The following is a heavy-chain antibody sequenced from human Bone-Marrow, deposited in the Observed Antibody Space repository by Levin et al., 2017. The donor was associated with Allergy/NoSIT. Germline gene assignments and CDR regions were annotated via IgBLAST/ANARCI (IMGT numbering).Heavy chain of an antibody. J-gene: IGHJ4*02. Sequence: LGESLKISCIASGFTISDYNMHWVRQAPGKGLECVSYIRSDSGTIYYAESVRGRFTISRDNARNSLDLQMNSLGAEDTAVYYCGRGMGISHWGQGTLVTVSS. V-gene: IGHV3-48*01. D-gene: IGHD7-27*01. CDR1: GFTISDYN. CDR3: GRGMGISH. CDR2: IRSDSGTI.